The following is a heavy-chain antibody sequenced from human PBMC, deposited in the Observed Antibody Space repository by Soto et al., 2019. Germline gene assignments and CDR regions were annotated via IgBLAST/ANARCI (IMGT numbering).Heavy chain of an antibody. CDR3: AKGSPYSSVHFDY. Sequence: VQLLESGGGLVQPGGSLRLSCAASGFTFSNYAMSWVRQAPGKGLEWVSAISGSGGSTYSADSVKGRFTISRDNSKNTLFLQMNSLRAEDTTVYYCAKGSPYSSVHFDYWGQGTLVTVSS. CDR1: GFTFSNYA. V-gene: IGHV3-23*01. CDR2: ISGSGGST. D-gene: IGHD6-19*01. J-gene: IGHJ4*02.